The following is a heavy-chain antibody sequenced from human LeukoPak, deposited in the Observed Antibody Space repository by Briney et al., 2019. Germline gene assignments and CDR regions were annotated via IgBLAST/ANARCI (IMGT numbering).Heavy chain of an antibody. CDR3: ARDSSSWYGGY. J-gene: IGHJ4*02. D-gene: IGHD6-13*01. CDR1: GFTFSSYS. CDR2: ISSSSSTI. Sequence: GGSLRLSCAASGFTFSSYSMNWVRQAPGKGLEWVSYISSSSSTIYYADSVKGRFTISRGNAKNSLYLQMNSLRAEDTAVYYCARDSSSWYGGYWGQGTLVTVSS. V-gene: IGHV3-48*01.